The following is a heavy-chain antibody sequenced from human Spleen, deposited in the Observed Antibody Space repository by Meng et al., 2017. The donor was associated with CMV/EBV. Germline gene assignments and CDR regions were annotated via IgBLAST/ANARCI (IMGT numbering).Heavy chain of an antibody. CDR1: GRSFTISY. CDR3: ARGRVAGSFYLNGFDY. V-gene: IGHV4-4*07. J-gene: IGHJ4*02. CDR2: IYSSGIT. D-gene: IGHD2-8*01. Sequence: QGHLQEPGPGLVETSDPLSLTCHVSGRSFTISYWGWIRQSAGKGLEWLGRIYSSGITLSNPSFKSRAIMSVDTSKNQFSLKLSFVTAADTAVYYCARGRVAGSFYLNGFDYWGRGALVTVSS.